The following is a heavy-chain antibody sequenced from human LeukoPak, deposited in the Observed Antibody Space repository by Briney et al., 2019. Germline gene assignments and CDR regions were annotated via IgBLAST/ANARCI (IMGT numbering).Heavy chain of an antibody. J-gene: IGHJ4*02. CDR3: ARGIDYDFWSGYSTRASFDY. D-gene: IGHD3-3*01. Sequence: SETLSLTCTVSGYPISSGYYWGWSRRPPGKGLEWIGSIYHSGSTYYNPSLKSRVTISVDTSKNQFSLKLSSVTAADTAVYYCARGIDYDFWSGYSTRASFDYWGQGTLVTVSS. V-gene: IGHV4-38-2*02. CDR2: IYHSGST. CDR1: GYPISSGYY.